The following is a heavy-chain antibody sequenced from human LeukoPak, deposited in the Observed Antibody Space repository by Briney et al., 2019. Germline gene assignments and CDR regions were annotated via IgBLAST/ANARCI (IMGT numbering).Heavy chain of an antibody. Sequence: SETLSLTCTVSGGSISSCYWSWIRQPPGKGLEWIGYIYYSGSTNYNPSLKSRVTISVDTSKNQFSLKLSSVTAADTAVYYCAGVYKSSSYYYYGMDVWGQGTTVTVSS. D-gene: IGHD6-13*01. V-gene: IGHV4-59*01. CDR1: GGSISSCY. J-gene: IGHJ6*02. CDR2: IYYSGST. CDR3: AGVYKSSSYYYYGMDV.